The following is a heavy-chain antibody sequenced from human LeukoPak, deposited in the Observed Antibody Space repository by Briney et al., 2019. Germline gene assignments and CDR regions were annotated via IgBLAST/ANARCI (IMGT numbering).Heavy chain of an antibody. D-gene: IGHD3-3*01. CDR1: VSTFTIYA. V-gene: IGHV1-69*13. Sequence: SVTLSCKASVSTFTIYAISYVRQAPGQGPEWMGGICQFLGKANYEQKFHGRVTSNADESKSTAYVELSSLRSEDTTVYYCVRGGYDSHLDGLDMGGQGTMDTVSS. J-gene: IGHJ3*02. CDR3: VRGGYDSHLDGLDM. CDR2: ICQFLGKA.